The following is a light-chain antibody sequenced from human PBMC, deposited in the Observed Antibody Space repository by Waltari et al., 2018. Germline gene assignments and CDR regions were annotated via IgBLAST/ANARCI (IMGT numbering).Light chain of an antibody. Sequence: SYELTQPPSVSVSPGLTASIACPGGKLADKYACWYQQTPGQSPVLVIYQDNNRPSGIPERCSGSNSENTATLTIRGTQAMDEADYYCQAWDSSAAIFGGGTKLTVL. CDR3: QAWDSSAAI. CDR2: QDN. V-gene: IGLV3-1*01. CDR1: KLADKY. J-gene: IGLJ2*01.